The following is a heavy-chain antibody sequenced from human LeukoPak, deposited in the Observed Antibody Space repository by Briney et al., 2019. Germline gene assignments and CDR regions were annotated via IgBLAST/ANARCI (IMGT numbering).Heavy chain of an antibody. V-gene: IGHV3-48*03. CDR3: ARLSAMLRGPEAFYYFEY. J-gene: IGHJ4*02. Sequence: LSGGSLRLSCAASGFTFSSYEMNWVRQAPGKGLEWVSYISSSGSTIYYADSVKGRFTISRDNAKNSLYLQMNSLRADDTAVYYCARLSAMLRGPEAFYYFEYWGQGTLVTVSS. D-gene: IGHD3-10*01. CDR1: GFTFSSYE. CDR2: ISSSGSTI.